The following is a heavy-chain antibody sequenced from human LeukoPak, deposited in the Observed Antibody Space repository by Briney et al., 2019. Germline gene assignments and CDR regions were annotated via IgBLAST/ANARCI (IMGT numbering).Heavy chain of an antibody. CDR3: ARDAFYYYGSGSYFGFDP. J-gene: IGHJ5*02. CDR1: GGSISNYY. V-gene: IGHV4-4*07. D-gene: IGHD3-10*01. Sequence: TSETLSLTCTVSGGSISNYYWSWVRQPAGKGLEWIGRIYLSGSTNYNPSLKSRVTMSVDTSKNQFSLKLSSVTPADTAVYYCARDAFYYYGSGSYFGFDPWGQGTLVTVSS. CDR2: IYLSGST.